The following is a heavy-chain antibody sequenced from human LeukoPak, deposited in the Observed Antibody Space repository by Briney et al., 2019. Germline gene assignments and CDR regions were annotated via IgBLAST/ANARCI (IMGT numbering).Heavy chain of an antibody. CDR3: ARTITMVRGVIGWFDP. D-gene: IGHD3-10*01. Sequence: ASVKVSCKASGYTFTGYYMHWVRQAPGQGPEWMGWINPNSGGTNYAQKFQGRVTMTRDTSISTAYMELSRLRSDDTAVYYCARTITMVRGVIGWFDPWGQGTLVTVSS. V-gene: IGHV1-2*02. CDR1: GYTFTGYY. J-gene: IGHJ5*02. CDR2: INPNSGGT.